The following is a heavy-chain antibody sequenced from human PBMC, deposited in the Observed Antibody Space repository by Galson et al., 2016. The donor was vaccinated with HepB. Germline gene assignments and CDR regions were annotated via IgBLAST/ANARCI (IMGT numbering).Heavy chain of an antibody. CDR1: GYSFSRNW. Sequence: QSGAEVKKSGESLTISCKASGYSFSRNWISWVRQVPGKGLEWLGRIDPSDSYTNDYSPSFQGHVTMSFDTSLSTAYPQWSSLKASDTALYYCARLRTAAVGSDLDYWGQGTLVTVSS. J-gene: IGHJ4*02. V-gene: IGHV5-10-1*01. D-gene: IGHD6-13*01. CDR3: ARLRTAAVGSDLDY. CDR2: IDPSDSYT.